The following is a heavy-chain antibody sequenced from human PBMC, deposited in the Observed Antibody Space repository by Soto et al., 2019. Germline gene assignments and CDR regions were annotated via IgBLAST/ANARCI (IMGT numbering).Heavy chain of an antibody. V-gene: IGHV1-2*02. D-gene: IGHD3-10*01. CDR3: AREPMVRAAHGFDM. CDR2: INSNSAGT. J-gene: IGHJ3*02. Sequence: ASVKVSCKASGYTFTGHYMHWVRQAPGQGLEWMGWINSNSAGTNYAQKFQGRVTMTRDTSISTAYMELSRLRSDDTAVYYCAREPMVRAAHGFDMWGQGTMVTVSS. CDR1: GYTFTGHY.